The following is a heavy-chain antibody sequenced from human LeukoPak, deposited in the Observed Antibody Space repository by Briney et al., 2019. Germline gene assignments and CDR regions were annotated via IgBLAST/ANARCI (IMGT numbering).Heavy chain of an antibody. CDR3: AKAQGGCSSTTCPPDY. CDR2: SSGSGGST. J-gene: IGHJ4*02. Sequence: GGPLRLSCAASGFTFSSYAMSWVRQAPGKGLEWVSTSSGSGGSTYYADSVKGRFTISRDNSKNMLYLQMNSLRAEDTAVYYCAKAQGGCSSTTCPPDYWGQGTLVTVSS. D-gene: IGHD2-2*01. CDR1: GFTFSSYA. V-gene: IGHV3-23*01.